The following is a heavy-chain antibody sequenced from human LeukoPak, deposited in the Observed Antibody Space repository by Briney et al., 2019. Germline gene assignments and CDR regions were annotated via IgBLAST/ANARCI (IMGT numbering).Heavy chain of an antibody. D-gene: IGHD2-2*01. J-gene: IGHJ3*02. Sequence: SETLFLTCAVSGGSISSSAYHWGWIRQPPGKGLEWIWSIHYSGSTYHNTSLKSRVTISVDTSKNQFSLKLSSVTAADTAVYYCAREHEDCSSTSCYALSAFDIWGQGTMVTVSS. CDR1: GGSISSSAYH. V-gene: IGHV4-39*07. CDR2: IHYSGST. CDR3: AREHEDCSSTSCYALSAFDI.